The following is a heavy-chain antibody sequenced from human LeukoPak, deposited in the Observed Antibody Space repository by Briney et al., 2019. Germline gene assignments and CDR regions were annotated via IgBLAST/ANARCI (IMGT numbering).Heavy chain of an antibody. CDR3: ARDRGSSWLYYYYYYMDV. CDR1: GFTFSSYS. CDR2: ISSSSSYI. J-gene: IGHJ6*03. V-gene: IGHV3-21*01. Sequence: SGGSLRLSCAASGFTFSSYSMNWVRQAPGKGLEWVSSISSSSSYIYYADSVKGRFTISRDNAKNSLYLQMNSLRAEDAAVYYCARDRGSSWLYYYYYYMDVWGKGTTVTVSS. D-gene: IGHD6-13*01.